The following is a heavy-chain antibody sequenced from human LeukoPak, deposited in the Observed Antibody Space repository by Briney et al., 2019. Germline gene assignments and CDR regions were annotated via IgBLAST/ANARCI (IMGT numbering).Heavy chain of an antibody. Sequence: ASVKVSCKASGYTFTSYGISWVRQAPGQGLEWMGWISAYNGNTNYAQKLQGRVTMTTDTSTSTAYMELRSLRCDDAAVYYCARVSKGGLYSDYYYGMDVWGQGTTVTVSS. CDR2: ISAYNGNT. J-gene: IGHJ6*02. D-gene: IGHD6-19*01. CDR1: GYTFTSYG. V-gene: IGHV1-18*01. CDR3: ARVSKGGLYSDYYYGMDV.